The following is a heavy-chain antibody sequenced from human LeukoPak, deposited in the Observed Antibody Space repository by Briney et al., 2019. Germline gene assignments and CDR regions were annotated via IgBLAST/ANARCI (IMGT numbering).Heavy chain of an antibody. Sequence: GGSLRLSCTASGFTFSTYGMHWVRQAPGKGLEWVSSISSSSSNIYYADSVKGRFTISRDNAKNSLYLQMNSLRAEDTAVYYCARGPYTDYWGQGTLVTVSS. J-gene: IGHJ4*02. CDR2: ISSSSSNI. D-gene: IGHD2-2*02. CDR3: ARGPYTDY. CDR1: GFTFSTYG. V-gene: IGHV3-21*01.